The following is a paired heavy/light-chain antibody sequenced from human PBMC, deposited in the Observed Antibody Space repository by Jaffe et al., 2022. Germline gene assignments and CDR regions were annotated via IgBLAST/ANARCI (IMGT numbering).Light chain of an antibody. CDR3: QQYGSSPGLT. J-gene: IGKJ4*01. CDR2: GAS. V-gene: IGKV3-20*01. CDR1: QSVSSSY. Sequence: EIVLTQSPGTLSLSPGERATLSCRASQSVSSSYLAWYQQKPGQAPRLLIYGASSRATGIPDRFSGSGSGTDFTLTISRLEPEDFAVYYCQQYGSSPGLTFGGGTKVEIK.
Heavy chain of an antibody. V-gene: IGHV3-48*01. CDR3: AREGAKYKYFDWVYYYYYYMDV. D-gene: IGHD3-9*01. CDR2: ISSSSSTI. Sequence: EVQLVESGGGLVQPGGSLRLSCAASGFTFSSYSMNWVRQAPGKGLEWVSYISSSSSTIYYADSVKGRFTISRDNAKNSLYLQMNSLRAEDTAVYYCAREGAKYKYFDWVYYYYYYMDVWGKGTTVTVSS. CDR1: GFTFSSYS. J-gene: IGHJ6*03.